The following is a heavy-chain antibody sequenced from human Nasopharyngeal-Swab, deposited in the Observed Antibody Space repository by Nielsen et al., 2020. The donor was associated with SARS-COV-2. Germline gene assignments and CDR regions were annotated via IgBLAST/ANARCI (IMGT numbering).Heavy chain of an antibody. J-gene: IGHJ5*02. D-gene: IGHD6-13*01. CDR3: ARAPDSSSWYISIDWFDP. Sequence: WVRQAPGQGLEWMGWISAYNGNTNYAQKLQGRVTMTTDTSTSTAYMELRSLRSDDTAVYYCARAPDSSSWYISIDWFDPWGQGTRVTVSS. V-gene: IGHV1-18*01. CDR2: ISAYNGNT.